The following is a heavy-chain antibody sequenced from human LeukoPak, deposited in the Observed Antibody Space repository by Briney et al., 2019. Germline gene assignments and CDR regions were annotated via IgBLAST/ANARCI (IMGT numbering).Heavy chain of an antibody. Sequence: PGGSLRLSCAASGFTFSSYAMHWARPAPGKGLEWVAVISYDGSNKYHADSVKGRFTISRDNSKNTLYLQMNSLRAEDTAVYYCARDYIAAAGKTYYYYGMDVWGQGTTVTVSS. CDR2: ISYDGSNK. V-gene: IGHV3-30-3*01. CDR3: ARDYIAAAGKTYYYYGMDV. J-gene: IGHJ6*02. CDR1: GFTFSSYA. D-gene: IGHD6-13*01.